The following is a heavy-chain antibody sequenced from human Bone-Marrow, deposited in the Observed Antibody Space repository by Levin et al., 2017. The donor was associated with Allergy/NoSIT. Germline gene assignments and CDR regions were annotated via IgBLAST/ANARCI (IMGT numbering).Heavy chain of an antibody. CDR1: GYSFIDFY. V-gene: IGHV1-2*02. CDR3: ARGQKDEESIPFY. CDR2: INPRSDGT. J-gene: IGHJ4*02. D-gene: IGHD3-3*01. Sequence: PAASVKVSCQTSGYSFIDFYIHWVRQAPGQGLEWMGWINPRSDGTSYIQKFQGRVTMTADTSITTAYMELNSLRYDDTAVYFCARGQKDEESIPFYWGQGTLVSVSS.